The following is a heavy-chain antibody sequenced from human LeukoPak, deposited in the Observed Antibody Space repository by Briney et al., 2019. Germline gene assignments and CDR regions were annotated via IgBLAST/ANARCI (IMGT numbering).Heavy chain of an antibody. Sequence: ASVKVSCKASGYTFTNYGISWVRQAPGQGLEWMGWISAYNTNTKYAQKIQGRVAMTTDTSTSTAYMELRSLRSDDTAVYYCARVVLDHYYDSSGYLGTLHYWGQGTLVTVSS. V-gene: IGHV1-18*01. CDR1: GYTFTNYG. CDR3: ARVVLDHYYDSSGYLGTLHY. CDR2: ISAYNTNT. J-gene: IGHJ4*02. D-gene: IGHD3-22*01.